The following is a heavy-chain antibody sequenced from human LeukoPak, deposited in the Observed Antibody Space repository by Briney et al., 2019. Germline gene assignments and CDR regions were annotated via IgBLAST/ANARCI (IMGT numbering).Heavy chain of an antibody. J-gene: IGHJ4*02. Sequence: GGSLRLSCAASGFTFSSYWMHWVRQAPGKGLVWVSRINSDGSSTSYADSVKGRFTISRDNAKNTLYLQMNSLRAEDTAVYYCASYSGSYYGFDHWGQGTLVTVSS. CDR1: GFTFSSYW. CDR2: INSDGSST. D-gene: IGHD1-26*01. CDR3: ASYSGSYYGFDH. V-gene: IGHV3-74*01.